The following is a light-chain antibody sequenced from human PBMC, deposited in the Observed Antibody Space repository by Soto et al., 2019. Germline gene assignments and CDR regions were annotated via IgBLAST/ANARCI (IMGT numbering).Light chain of an antibody. V-gene: IGKV3-20*01. CDR1: QSVSSSY. Sequence: EIGFTQSPGNPSLSPGERTTLSCRASQSVSSSYFSWYQEKPGQGRRLLIYGASSRATRIPDRYSGSGSGTDFTLTISRLEPEDFAVYYCRQYGSSPITFGQGTRLEIK. CDR2: GAS. CDR3: RQYGSSPIT. J-gene: IGKJ5*01.